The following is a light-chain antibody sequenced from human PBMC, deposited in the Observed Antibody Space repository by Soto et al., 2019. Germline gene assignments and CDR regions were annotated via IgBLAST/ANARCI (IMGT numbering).Light chain of an antibody. CDR2: AAS. J-gene: IGKJ5*01. CDR3: QQYGRT. CDR1: QSISTNY. Sequence: EIVLTQSPGTLSLSPGESATLSCRVSQSISTNYLAWCQQKPGQAPRLLIYAASSRLTGIPDRFSGSGSGTDFTLTISRLEPEDFAVYYCQQYGRTFGQGTRLEIK. V-gene: IGKV3-20*01.